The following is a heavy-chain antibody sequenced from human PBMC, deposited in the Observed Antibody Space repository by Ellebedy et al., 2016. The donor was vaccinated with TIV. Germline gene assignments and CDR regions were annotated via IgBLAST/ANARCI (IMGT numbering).Heavy chain of an antibody. V-gene: IGHV3-64D*06. J-gene: IGHJ4*02. Sequence: PGGSLRLSCSASGFTFRSYAMHWLRQAPGKGPEYVSALSSNGGNTWYADSVKDRFTISRDISKNTLYLQMSSLRVDDTALYYCSFPAADGDEGLGDFDYWGQGIMVTVSS. CDR2: LSSNGGNT. CDR3: SFPAADGDEGLGDFDY. D-gene: IGHD7-27*01. CDR1: GFTFRSYA.